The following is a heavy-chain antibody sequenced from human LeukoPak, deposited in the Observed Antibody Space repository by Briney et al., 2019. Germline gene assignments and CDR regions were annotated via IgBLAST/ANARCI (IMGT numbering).Heavy chain of an antibody. Sequence: GGSLRLSCAASGFTFSRYGLHWVRQAPGKGLEWVAFIRDDGSTRYYADSVKGRFTVSRDNSKNTLYLQMNSLRAEDTAVYYCARGESSSWFGYFDYWGQGTLGTGSS. CDR2: IRDDGSTR. V-gene: IGHV3-30*02. D-gene: IGHD6-13*01. CDR1: GFTFSRYG. J-gene: IGHJ4*02. CDR3: ARGESSSWFGYFDY.